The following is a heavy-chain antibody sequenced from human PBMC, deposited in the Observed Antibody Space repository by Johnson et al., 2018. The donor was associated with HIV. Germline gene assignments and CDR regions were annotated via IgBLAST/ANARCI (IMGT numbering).Heavy chain of an antibody. D-gene: IGHD3-10*01. J-gene: IGHJ3*02. CDR2: ISYHGSNQ. CDR3: AKPYGSGSYDAFDI. CDR1: GFTFRSYA. Sequence: QVQLVESGGGVVQPGRSLRISCAASGFTFRSYAMHWVRQAPGKGLEWVAVISYHGSNQYYADSVKGRFTISRDNSKNTLYLQMNSLRAEDTAVYYCAKPYGSGSYDAFDIWGQGTMVTVSS. V-gene: IGHV3-30*04.